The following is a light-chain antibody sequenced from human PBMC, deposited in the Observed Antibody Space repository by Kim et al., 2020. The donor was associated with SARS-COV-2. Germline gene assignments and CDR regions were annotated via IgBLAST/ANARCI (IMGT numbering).Light chain of an antibody. CDR2: DVA. J-gene: IGLJ3*02. V-gene: IGLV2-14*03. CDR3: SSYTSSSTPWV. Sequence: LTQPASVSGSPGQSITISCTGTSSDIGGFNYVSWYQHHPGKAPKLMIFDVAQRPSGVSYRFSGSKSGNTASLTISGLQAEDEADYYCSSYTSSSTPWVFGGGTQLTVL. CDR1: SSDIGGFNY.